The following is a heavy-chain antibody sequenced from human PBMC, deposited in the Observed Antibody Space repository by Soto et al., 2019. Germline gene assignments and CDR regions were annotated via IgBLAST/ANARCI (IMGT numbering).Heavy chain of an antibody. CDR3: ARLDADSSAYSSAYYYGLDV. Sequence: QVTMKESGPVLVKATETLTLTCSISGFSLTTGRMGVSWIRQPPGKALEWLAHIFSNNERSYSTPLQNRLSISADTSKGQLVFPMTNVGPADTVTYFCARLDADSSAYSSAYYYGLDVWGQGASVTVS. J-gene: IGHJ6*02. CDR1: GFSLTTGRMG. V-gene: IGHV2-26*03. D-gene: IGHD4-17*01. CDR2: IFSNNER.